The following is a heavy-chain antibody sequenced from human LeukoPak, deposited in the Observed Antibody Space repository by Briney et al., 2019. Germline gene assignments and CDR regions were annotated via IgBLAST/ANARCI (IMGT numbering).Heavy chain of an antibody. CDR2: VSGKSRAI. D-gene: IGHD3-3*01. V-gene: IGHV3-48*04. Sequence: PGGSLRLSCAASGFTFSDYGMNWVRQAPGKGLEWLSFVSGKSRAIYYADSVKGRFTISRDNAKESVYLQMNSLRAEDTAVYYCAREGLLSTFDYWGQGTLVTVSS. J-gene: IGHJ4*02. CDR1: GFTFSDYG. CDR3: AREGLLSTFDY.